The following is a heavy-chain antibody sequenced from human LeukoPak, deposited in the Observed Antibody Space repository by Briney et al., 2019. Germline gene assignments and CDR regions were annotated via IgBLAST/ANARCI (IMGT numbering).Heavy chain of an antibody. CDR2: ISGSGGST. D-gene: IGHD2-21*01. Sequence: GESLRLSCAASGFTFSRYAMTWVRQAPGKGLEWVSAISGSGGSTYYADSVKGRFTISRDNSKNMLYLEMNSLRAEDTALYYCAKGPDPYSTFDIWGQGTMVIVSS. CDR1: GFTFSRYA. CDR3: AKGPDPYSTFDI. V-gene: IGHV3-23*01. J-gene: IGHJ3*02.